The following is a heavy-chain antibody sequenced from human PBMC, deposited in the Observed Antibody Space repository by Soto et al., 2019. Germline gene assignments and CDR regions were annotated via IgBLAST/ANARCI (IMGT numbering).Heavy chain of an antibody. CDR2: IWYDGSNK. D-gene: IGHD1-7*01. Sequence: PGGSLRLSCAASGFTFSSYGMHWVRQAPGKGLEWVAVIWYDGSNKYYADSVKGRFTISRDNSKNTLYLQMNSLRAEDTAVYYCARDWAGTTRGGYYYYGMDVWGQGTTVTVS. V-gene: IGHV3-33*01. CDR1: GFTFSSYG. J-gene: IGHJ6*02. CDR3: ARDWAGTTRGGYYYYGMDV.